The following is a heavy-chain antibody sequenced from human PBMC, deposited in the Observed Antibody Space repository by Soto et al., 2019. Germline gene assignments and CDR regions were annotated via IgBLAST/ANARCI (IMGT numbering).Heavy chain of an antibody. Sequence: PSETLSLTCAVYGGSFSGYYWSWIRQPPGKGLEWIGEINHSGSTNYNPSLKSRVAISVDTSKNQFSLKLSSVTAADTAVYYCARVGVCGGDCYLSSFYYFDYWGQGTLVTVSS. CDR2: INHSGST. CDR3: ARVGVCGGDCYLSSFYYFDY. D-gene: IGHD2-21*02. J-gene: IGHJ4*02. CDR1: GGSFSGYY. V-gene: IGHV4-34*01.